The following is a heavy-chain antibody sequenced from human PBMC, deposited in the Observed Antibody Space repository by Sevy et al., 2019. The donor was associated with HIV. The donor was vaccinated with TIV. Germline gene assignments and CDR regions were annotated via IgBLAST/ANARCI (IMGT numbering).Heavy chain of an antibody. CDR1: GFSFSDYF. J-gene: IGHJ4*02. D-gene: IGHD6-19*01. V-gene: IGHV3-11*01. Sequence: GGSLRLSCVASGFSFSDYFISWIRQAPGKGQEWVSYIGSNSSKIRYADSVQGRFTISRDNVKNSVYLQMNSLRAEDTAVYHCTTLYSSTTGWYPGSDDFWRRGTLVTVSS. CDR2: IGSNSSKI. CDR3: TTLYSSTTGWYPGSDDF.